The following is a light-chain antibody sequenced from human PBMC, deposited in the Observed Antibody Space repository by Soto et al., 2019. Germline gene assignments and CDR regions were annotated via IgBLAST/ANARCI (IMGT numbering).Light chain of an antibody. V-gene: IGLV1-47*01. J-gene: IGLJ2*01. CDR2: RNN. CDR3: AAWDDSLSGRGV. CDR1: SSNIGNNY. Sequence: QSVLTQPPSASGTPVQRVTISCSGSSSNIGNNYVYWYQMVPGTAPKLLIYRNNQRPSGVPDRFSGSRSGTSASLAISGLRSEDEADYYCAAWDDSLSGRGVFGGGTKLTVL.